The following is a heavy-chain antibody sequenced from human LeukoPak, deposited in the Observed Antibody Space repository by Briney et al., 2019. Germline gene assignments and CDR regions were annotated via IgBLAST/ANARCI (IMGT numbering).Heavy chain of an antibody. CDR1: GGSISNYH. CDR2: IHAGGST. V-gene: IGHV4-4*07. D-gene: IGHD6-19*01. Sequence: SETLSLTCTVSGGSISNYHWSWIRQPAGKGMEWIGQIHAGGSTNYNPPLKSRVSMSIDTTEDQVSLTIRSVTAADTAFYYCARRDFYSGWSFDSWGQGTPVTVSS. J-gene: IGHJ4*02. CDR3: ARRDFYSGWSFDS.